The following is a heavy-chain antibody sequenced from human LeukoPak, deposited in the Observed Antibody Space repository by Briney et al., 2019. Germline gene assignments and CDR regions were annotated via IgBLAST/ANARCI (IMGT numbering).Heavy chain of an antibody. CDR2: IWYDGSNK. D-gene: IGHD2-21*02. CDR1: GFTFSNHG. V-gene: IGHV3-33*01. J-gene: IGHJ4*02. CDR3: ARDRLEAVTDDDYFDY. Sequence: GGSLRLSCAASGFTFSNHGMHWVRQAPGKGPEWVALIWYDGSNKYYGDSVKGQFTISRDNSKNTVYLQMNSLRAEDTGVYYCARDRLEAVTDDDYFDYWGQGTLVTVSS.